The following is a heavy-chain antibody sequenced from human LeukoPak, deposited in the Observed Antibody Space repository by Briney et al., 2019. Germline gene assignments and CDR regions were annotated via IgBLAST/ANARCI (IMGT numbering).Heavy chain of an antibody. Sequence: ASVKVSCKASGYTFTSYDINWVRQATGQGLEWMGWMNPNSGNTGYAQKFQGRVTITRNTSISTAYMELSSLRSEDTAVYYCARGPYTSDRSGFYYYYMDVWGKGTTVTVPS. V-gene: IGHV1-8*03. J-gene: IGHJ6*03. D-gene: IGHD2-2*02. CDR2: MNPNSGNT. CDR3: ARGPYTSDRSGFYYYYMDV. CDR1: GYTFTSYD.